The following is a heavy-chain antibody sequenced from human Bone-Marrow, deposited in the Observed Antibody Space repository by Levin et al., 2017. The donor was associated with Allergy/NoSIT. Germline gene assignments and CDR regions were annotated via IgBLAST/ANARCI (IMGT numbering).Heavy chain of an antibody. CDR1: GYSFNLYG. D-gene: IGHD2-21*01. CDR3: ARRGDRNYYYYMDV. CDR2: ISTHSGNT. Sequence: GASVKVSCKASGYSFNLYGISWVRQAPGQGLEWMGWISTHSGNTNYAQNFQDRVTMTKDTSTRTVYMELRGLRADDTAIYYCARRGDRNYYYYMDVWGKGTTVTVSS. V-gene: IGHV1-18*01. J-gene: IGHJ6*03.